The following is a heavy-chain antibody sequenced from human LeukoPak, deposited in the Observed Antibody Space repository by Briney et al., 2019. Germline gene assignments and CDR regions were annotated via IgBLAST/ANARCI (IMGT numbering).Heavy chain of an antibody. J-gene: IGHJ2*01. CDR1: GDSISGSSYY. D-gene: IGHD6-13*01. CDR2: IYYSGST. V-gene: IGHV4-39*07. CDR3: ARVSSSWYQDWYFDL. Sequence: SETLSLTCSVSGDSISGSSYYWGWIRQPPGKGLEWIGSIYYSGSTYYNPSLKSRVTMSVDTSKNQFSLKLSSVTAADTAVYYCARVSSSWYQDWYFDLWGRGTLVTVSS.